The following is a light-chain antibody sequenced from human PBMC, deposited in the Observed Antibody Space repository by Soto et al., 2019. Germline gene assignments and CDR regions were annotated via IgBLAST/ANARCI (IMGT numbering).Light chain of an antibody. CDR2: DVS. CDR3: NSYTSSSTRPYV. V-gene: IGLV2-14*01. J-gene: IGLJ1*01. Sequence: QSALTQPASVSGSPGQSITISCTGTSSDVGAYNYVSWYQQHPGKAPKLMIYDVSSRPSGVSDRFSGSKSGNTASLTISGLQAEDGADYYCNSYTSSSTRPYVFGTGTKLTVL. CDR1: SSDVGAYNY.